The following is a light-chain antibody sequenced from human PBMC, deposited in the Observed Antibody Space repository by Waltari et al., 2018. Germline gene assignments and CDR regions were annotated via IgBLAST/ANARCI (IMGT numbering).Light chain of an antibody. J-gene: IGKJ2*01. CDR3: DQYDDWPYT. Sequence: EIVMTQSPGTLSVSPGDRVTLSCRARESVSRKVSWYQQKVGQVPRLLIYGASTRATGIPARFSGSGSGTEFTLTISSLQSEDSAVYYCDQYDDWPYTFGQGT. V-gene: IGKV3-15*01. CDR2: GAS. CDR1: ESVSRK.